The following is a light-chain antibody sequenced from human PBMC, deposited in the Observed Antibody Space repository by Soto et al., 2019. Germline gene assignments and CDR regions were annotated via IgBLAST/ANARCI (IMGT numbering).Light chain of an antibody. V-gene: IGKV3-20*01. CDR3: QQYNPWPWT. CDR2: GAS. Sequence: DIVLTQSPGTLSLSPGERATLSCRASQSVTSSYVAWYQQKPGQAPRLLIYGASSRATGIPDRFTGSGSGTDFTLTISRLEPEDFAVYFCQQYNPWPWTFGRGTRLEIK. CDR1: QSVTSSY. J-gene: IGKJ5*01.